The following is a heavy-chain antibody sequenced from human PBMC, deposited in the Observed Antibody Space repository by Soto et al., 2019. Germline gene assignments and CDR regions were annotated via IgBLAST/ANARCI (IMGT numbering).Heavy chain of an antibody. CDR1: GYTFSGFY. Sequence: ASVKVSCKASGYTFSGFYMHWVRQAPGQGLEWMGWINPNSGGNKSAEKFQGRVTMTRDTSIRTAYMERSRLTSDDTAVYYCASAAVTSTAGLDFWGQGTQVTVSS. CDR3: ASAAVTSTAGLDF. V-gene: IGHV1-2*02. CDR2: INPNSGGN. J-gene: IGHJ4*02. D-gene: IGHD6-19*01.